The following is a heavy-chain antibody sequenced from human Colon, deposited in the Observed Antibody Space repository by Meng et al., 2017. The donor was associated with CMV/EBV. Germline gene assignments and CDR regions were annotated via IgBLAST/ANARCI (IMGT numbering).Heavy chain of an antibody. V-gene: IGHV1-18*04. CDR1: GFPFTSYS. J-gene: IGHJ5*02. D-gene: IGHD4-23*01. CDR3: ARLNGGNSGDCFDP. Sequence: ASVKVSCKASGFPFTSYSFTWVRQAPGQALEWLGWISAYNGNTNYAQIVQGRVTMTTDPSTTTAYMELTNLRSDDTAVYYCARLNGGNSGDCFDPWGQGTLVTVSS. CDR2: ISAYNGNT.